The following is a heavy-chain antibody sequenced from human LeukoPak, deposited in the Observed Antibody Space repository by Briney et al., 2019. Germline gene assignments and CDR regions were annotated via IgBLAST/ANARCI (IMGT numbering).Heavy chain of an antibody. D-gene: IGHD6-13*01. CDR3: AGALYSSSLDYYYGVDV. V-gene: IGHV3-53*01. CDR2: IYSGGST. Sequence: GGSLRLSCAASGFTVSSNYMSWVRQAPGKGREWVSVIYSGGSTYYADSVKGRFTISRDNSKNTLYLQMNSLRAEDTAVYYCAGALYSSSLDYYYGVDVWGQGTTVTVSS. CDR1: GFTVSSNY. J-gene: IGHJ6*02.